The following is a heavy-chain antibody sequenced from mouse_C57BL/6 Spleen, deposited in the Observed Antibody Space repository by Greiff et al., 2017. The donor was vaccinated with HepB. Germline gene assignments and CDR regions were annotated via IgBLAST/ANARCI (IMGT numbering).Heavy chain of an antibody. CDR1: GFNIKDYY. V-gene: IGHV14-1*01. CDR3: TTRGYGNYDWFAY. D-gene: IGHD2-1*01. J-gene: IGHJ3*01. Sequence: VQLQQSGAELVRPGASVKLSCTASGFNIKDYYMHWVKQRPEQGLEWIGRIDPEDGDTEYAPKFQGKATMTADTSSNTAYLQLSSLTSEDTAVYYCTTRGYGNYDWFAYWGQGTLVTVSA. CDR2: IDPEDGDT.